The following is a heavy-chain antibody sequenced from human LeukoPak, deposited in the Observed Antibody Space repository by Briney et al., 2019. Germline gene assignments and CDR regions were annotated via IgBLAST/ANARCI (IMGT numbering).Heavy chain of an antibody. V-gene: IGHV3-66*01. D-gene: IGHD6-13*01. J-gene: IGHJ4*02. CDR2: IYSGGST. CDR1: GFTVSSNY. CDR3: ARGLSSSWYLCFDY. Sequence: GGSLRLSCAASGFTVSSNYMSWVRQAPGKGPEWVSVIYSGGSTYYADSVKGRFTISRDNSKNTLYLQMNSLRAEDTAVYYCARGLSSSWYLCFDYWGQGTLVTVSS.